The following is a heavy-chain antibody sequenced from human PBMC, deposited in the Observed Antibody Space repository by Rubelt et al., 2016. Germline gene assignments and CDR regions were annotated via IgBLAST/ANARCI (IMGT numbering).Heavy chain of an antibody. CDR1: GYTFTSYY. Sequence: QVQLVQSGAEVKKPGASVKVSCKASGYTFTSYYMHWVRQAPGQGLEWMGIINPSGGNTNYAQKLQGRVNMTTDTSTSTAYMELRSLRSDDTAVYYCARDEPYSSSWYDYWGQGTLVTVSS. CDR3: ARDEPYSSSWYDY. J-gene: IGHJ4*02. CDR2: INPSGGNT. V-gene: IGHV1-46*01. D-gene: IGHD6-13*01.